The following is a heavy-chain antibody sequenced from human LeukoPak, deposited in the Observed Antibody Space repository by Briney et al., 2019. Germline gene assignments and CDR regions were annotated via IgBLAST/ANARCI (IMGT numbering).Heavy chain of an antibody. J-gene: IGHJ6*02. CDR2: TSYDGTNK. D-gene: IGHD2/OR15-2a*01. V-gene: IGHV3-30*18. CDR1: GFAFSSYG. Sequence: PGGSLRLSCAASGFAFSSYGMHWVRQAPGKGLEWVAVTSYDGTNKYYADSVKGRFTISRDNSKNTLYLQMDSLRAEDTAVYYCAKGYYDSTTNYYYYGMDVWGQGTAVTVSS. CDR3: AKGYYDSTTNYYYYGMDV.